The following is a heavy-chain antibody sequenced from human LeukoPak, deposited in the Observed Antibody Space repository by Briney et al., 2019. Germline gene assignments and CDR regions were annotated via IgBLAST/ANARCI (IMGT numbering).Heavy chain of an antibody. J-gene: IGHJ3*02. CDR3: ARGVGNEGLTI. Sequence: GGSLRLSCVASGFTFSRYWMSWVRQAPGKGLEWVANINQDGSEMYFVDSVRGRFTVSRDNAKNSLYLQMNSLRADDTAVYYCARGVGNEGLTIWGQGTLVTVSS. CDR1: GFTFSRYW. CDR2: INQDGSEM. V-gene: IGHV3-7*01. D-gene: IGHD1-26*01.